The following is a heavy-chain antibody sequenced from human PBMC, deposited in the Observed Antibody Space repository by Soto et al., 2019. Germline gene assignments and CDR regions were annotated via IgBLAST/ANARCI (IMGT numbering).Heavy chain of an antibody. Sequence: PSETLSLTCAVYGGSFSGYYWSWIRQPPGKGLEWIGEINHSGSTNYNPSLKSRVTISVDTSKNQFSLKLSSVTAADTAVYYCARARLRFVGSWGGALGYWGQGTLVTVSS. V-gene: IGHV4-34*01. J-gene: IGHJ4*02. CDR3: ARARLRFVGSWGGALGY. CDR1: GGSFSGYY. CDR2: INHSGST. D-gene: IGHD2-21*01.